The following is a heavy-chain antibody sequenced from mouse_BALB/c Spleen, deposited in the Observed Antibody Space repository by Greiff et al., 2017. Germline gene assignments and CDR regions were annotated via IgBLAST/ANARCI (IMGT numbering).Heavy chain of an antibody. Sequence: QVQLQQSGPELVKPGASVKISCKATGYTFSSYWIEWVKQRPGHGLEWIGEILPGSGSTNYNEKFKGKATFTADTSSNTAYMQLSSLTSEDSAVYYCARRGYGRGYYAMDYWGQGTSVTVSS. CDR2: ILPGSGST. CDR3: ARRGYGRGYYAMDY. CDR1: GYTFSSYW. D-gene: IGHD2-14*01. J-gene: IGHJ4*01. V-gene: IGHV1-9*01.